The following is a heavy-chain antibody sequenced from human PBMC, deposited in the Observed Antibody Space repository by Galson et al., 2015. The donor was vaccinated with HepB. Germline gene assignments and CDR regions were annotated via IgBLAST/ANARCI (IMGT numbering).Heavy chain of an antibody. CDR3: ARGFGARIQTLDS. CDR2: IFYSGST. CDR1: GGPISSGSHY. J-gene: IGHJ4*02. D-gene: IGHD3-10*01. Sequence: SETLSLTCTVSGGPISSGSHYWIWVRQPPGKRLEWFGYIFYSGSTNFTPSLRSRVTMSVDTSKSQFSLSLRSVTVADTAVYYCARGFGARIQTLDSWGQGTLVTVSS. V-gene: IGHV4-61*01.